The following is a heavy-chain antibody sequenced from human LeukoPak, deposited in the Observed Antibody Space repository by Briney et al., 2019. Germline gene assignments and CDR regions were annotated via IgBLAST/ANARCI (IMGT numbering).Heavy chain of an antibody. CDR3: ASQLGDASDI. V-gene: IGHV3-30*04. CDR1: GFTFSSYV. D-gene: IGHD6-13*01. CDR2: ISPDGSNK. J-gene: IGHJ3*02. Sequence: GGSLRLSCAASGFTFSSYVMQWVRQVPGKGLEWVAVISPDGSNKYYTDSVKGRFTISRDNSKNTLYLQMNSLRAEDTAVYYCASQLGDASDIWGQGTMVTVSS.